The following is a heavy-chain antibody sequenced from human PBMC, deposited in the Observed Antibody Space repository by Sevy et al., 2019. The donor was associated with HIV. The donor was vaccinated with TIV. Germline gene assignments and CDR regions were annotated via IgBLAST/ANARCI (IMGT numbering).Heavy chain of an antibody. J-gene: IGHJ3*02. D-gene: IGHD6-13*01. CDR1: GYTFSNYY. Sequence: ASVKVSCKASGYTFSNYYTHWVRQAPGQGLEWMGIINPSGGSTSYPQKFQGRVTMTRDTSPITVYLELSSLRSEDTAVYYCARDHTVIGSSRYGAFDIWGQGTMVTVSS. CDR3: ARDHTVIGSSRYGAFDI. V-gene: IGHV1-46*01. CDR2: INPSGGST.